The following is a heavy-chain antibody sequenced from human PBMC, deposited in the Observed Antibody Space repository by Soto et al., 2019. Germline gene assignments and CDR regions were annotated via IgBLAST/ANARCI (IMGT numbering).Heavy chain of an antibody. CDR3: AHRRYYFDY. J-gene: IGHJ4*02. V-gene: IGHV2-5*02. CDR1: GFSLSTSGVG. CDR2: IYWDDDK. Sequence: QITLKESGPTLVKPTQTLTRTCTFSGFSLSTSGVGVGWIHQPPGKALEWLALIYWDDDKRYSPSLKSRLTITKDTSKNQVLLTMTNMDPLETATYYCAHRRYYFDYWGQGTLVTVSS.